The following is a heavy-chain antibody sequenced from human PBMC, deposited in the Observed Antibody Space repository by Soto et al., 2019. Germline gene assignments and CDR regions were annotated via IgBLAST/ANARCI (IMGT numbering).Heavy chain of an antibody. CDR3: ARHYRIAVAGTPPYNWFDP. J-gene: IGHJ5*02. D-gene: IGHD6-19*01. CDR2: INHSGST. CDR1: GGSFSGYY. Sequence: ASETLSLTCAVYGGSFSGYYWSWIRQPPGKGLEWIGEINHSGSTNYNPSLKSRVTISVDTSKNQFSLKLSSVTAADTAVYYCARHYRIAVAGTPPYNWFDPWGQGTLVTVSS. V-gene: IGHV4-34*01.